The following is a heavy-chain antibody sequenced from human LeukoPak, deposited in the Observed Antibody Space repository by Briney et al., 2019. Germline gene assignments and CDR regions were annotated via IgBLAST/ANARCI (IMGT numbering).Heavy chain of an antibody. J-gene: IGHJ4*02. CDR1: GFTFSSYS. CDR2: ISSSSYI. Sequence: GGSLRLSCAASGFTFSSYSMNWVRQAPGKGLEWVSSISSSSYIYYADSVKGRFTISRDNAKNSLYLQMNSLRAEDTAVYYCARDPHGDYYDSSGYSLDFDYWGQGTLVTVSS. D-gene: IGHD3-22*01. CDR3: ARDPHGDYYDSSGYSLDFDY. V-gene: IGHV3-21*01.